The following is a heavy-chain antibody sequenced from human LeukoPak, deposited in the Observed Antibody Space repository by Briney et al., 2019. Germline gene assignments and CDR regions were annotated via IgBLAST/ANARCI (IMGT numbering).Heavy chain of an antibody. V-gene: IGHV4-34*01. CDR3: AARRGIAPRPLGS. CDR1: GGSFSAYS. D-gene: IGHD6-6*01. CDR2: INHGGST. Sequence: PSETLSLTCAVYGGSFSAYSWNWIRQAPGKGLEWIGEINHGGSTDYKPTLKSRVTISVDTSKSQFSLKLSSVTAADTAVYYCAARRGIAPRPLGSWGQGTQVIVSS. J-gene: IGHJ5*02.